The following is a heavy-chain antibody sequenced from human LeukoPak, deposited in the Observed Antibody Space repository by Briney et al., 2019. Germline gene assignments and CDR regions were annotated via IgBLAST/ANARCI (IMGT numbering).Heavy chain of an antibody. D-gene: IGHD2-15*01. J-gene: IGHJ4*02. CDR2: IYYSGST. CDR3: ASIRLRYRPLLGYCSGGSCYSYYFDY. CDR1: GGSISNSSYY. V-gene: IGHV4-39*01. Sequence: PSETLSLTCTVSGGSISNSSYYWGWIRQPPGKGLEWIGSIYYSGSTYYNPSLKSRVTISVVTTTNLFSLKLSSVTAADTALYSCASIRLRYRPLLGYCSGGSCYSYYFDYWGQGTLVTVSS.